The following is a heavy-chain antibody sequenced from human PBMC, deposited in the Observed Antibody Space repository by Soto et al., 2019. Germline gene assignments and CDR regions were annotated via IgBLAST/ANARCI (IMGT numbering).Heavy chain of an antibody. J-gene: IGHJ1*01. Sequence: EVQLVESGGGLIQPGGSLRLSCAASGFTVSSNYMSWVRQAPGKGLEWVSVIYSGGSTYYADSVKGRFTISRDNSENTLYLHMNSLRAEDTAVYYCARDRVESGYPEYFQHWGQGTLVTVSS. D-gene: IGHD3-22*01. CDR3: ARDRVESGYPEYFQH. CDR2: IYSGGST. CDR1: GFTVSSNY. V-gene: IGHV3-53*01.